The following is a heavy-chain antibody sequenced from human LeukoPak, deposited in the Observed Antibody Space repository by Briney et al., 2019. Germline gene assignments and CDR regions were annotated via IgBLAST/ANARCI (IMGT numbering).Heavy chain of an antibody. CDR3: ARDTAMAHNWFDP. D-gene: IGHD5-18*01. Sequence: ASVKVSCKASGGTFSSYAISWVRQAPGQGLEWMGGIIPIFGTANHAQKFQGRVTITTDESTSTAYMELSSLRSEDTAVYYCARDTAMAHNWFDPWGQGTLVTVSS. V-gene: IGHV1-69*05. CDR1: GGTFSSYA. J-gene: IGHJ5*02. CDR2: IIPIFGTA.